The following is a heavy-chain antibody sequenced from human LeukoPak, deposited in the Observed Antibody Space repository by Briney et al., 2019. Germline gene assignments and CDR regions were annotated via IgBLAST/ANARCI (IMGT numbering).Heavy chain of an antibody. CDR1: GFSFSTTGVG. Sequence: SGPTLVKPTQTLTLTCTFSGFSFSTTGVGVAWIRQPPGKALEWLALIYWDDDKRYRPSLKSRLTVAKDSSTNRVVLTMANMDPADTATYSCAGGNHHDFGGNYYSPFDHGGKGTPVTVPS. J-gene: IGHJ5*02. V-gene: IGHV2-5*02. D-gene: IGHD3-16*01. CDR3: AGGNHHDFGGNYYSPFDH. CDR2: IYWDDDK.